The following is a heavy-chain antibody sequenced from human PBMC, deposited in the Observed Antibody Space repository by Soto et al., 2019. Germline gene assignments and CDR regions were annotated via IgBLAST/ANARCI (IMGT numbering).Heavy chain of an antibody. J-gene: IGHJ4*02. CDR2: IGGGGRST. V-gene: IGHV3-23*01. CDR1: GFTFSSYA. Sequence: EVQLLESGGGLVQPGGSLRLSCAASGFTFSSYAMNWVRQAPGKGLEWVSGIGGGGRSTYYADSVKGRFTISRDNSKNTLLLQMNSLRAEDTAVYYCAKTRPGFDYWGQGTLVTVSS. CDR3: AKTRPGFDY.